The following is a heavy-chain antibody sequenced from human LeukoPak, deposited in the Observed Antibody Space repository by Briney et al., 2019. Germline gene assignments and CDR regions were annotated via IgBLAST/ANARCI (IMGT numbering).Heavy chain of an antibody. J-gene: IGHJ4*02. CDR2: INPNSGGT. CDR3: ARDPGYSGYDYFDY. D-gene: IGHD5-12*01. V-gene: IGHV1-2*02. Sequence: ASVKVSCKASGYTFTGYCMHWVRQAPGQGLEWMGWINPNSGGTNYAQKFQGRVTMTRDTSISTAYMELSRLRSDDTAVYYCARDPGYSGYDYFDYWGQGTLVTVSS. CDR1: GYTFTGYC.